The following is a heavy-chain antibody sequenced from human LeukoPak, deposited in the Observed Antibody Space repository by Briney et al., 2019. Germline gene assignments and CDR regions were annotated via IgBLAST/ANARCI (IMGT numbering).Heavy chain of an antibody. V-gene: IGHV4-34*01. CDR2: INHSGST. J-gene: IGHJ3*02. CDR1: GGSFSGYY. Sequence: SETLSLTCAVYGGSFSGYYWSWIRQPPGKGLEWIGEINHSGSTNYNPSLKSRVTISVDTSKNQFSLKLSSVTAADTAVYCCARGNSGSYYEPPGDAFDIWGQGTMVTVSS. CDR3: ARGNSGSYYEPPGDAFDI. D-gene: IGHD1-26*01.